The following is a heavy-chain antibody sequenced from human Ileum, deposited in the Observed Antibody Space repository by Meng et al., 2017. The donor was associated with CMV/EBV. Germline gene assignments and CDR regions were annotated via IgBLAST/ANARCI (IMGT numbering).Heavy chain of an antibody. CDR3: AREVGRSSGWYIDY. CDR1: GYTFTSYC. D-gene: IGHD6-19*01. CDR2: ISAYNGNT. J-gene: IGHJ4*02. V-gene: IGHV1-18*01. Sequence: ASVKVSCKASGYTFTSYCISWLRQAPGQGLEWMGWISAYNGNTNYSQKLQGRVTMTTDTSTSTAYMERRSLRSDDTAVYYCAREVGRSSGWYIDYWGQGTLVTVSS.